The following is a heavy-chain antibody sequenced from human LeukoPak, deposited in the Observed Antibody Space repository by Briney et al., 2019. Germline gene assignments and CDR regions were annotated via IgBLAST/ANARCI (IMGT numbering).Heavy chain of an antibody. CDR2: IYYSGST. Sequence: PSETLSLTCTVSGGSISSYYWSWIRQPPGKGLEWIGYIYYSGSTNYNPSLKSRVTISVDTSKNQFSLKLSSVTAADTAVYYCARGPFRLQWELLMNYYYYGMDVWAKGPRSPSP. CDR3: ARGPFRLQWELLMNYYYYGMDV. CDR1: GGSISSYY. V-gene: IGHV4-59*12. D-gene: IGHD1-26*01. J-gene: IGHJ6*02.